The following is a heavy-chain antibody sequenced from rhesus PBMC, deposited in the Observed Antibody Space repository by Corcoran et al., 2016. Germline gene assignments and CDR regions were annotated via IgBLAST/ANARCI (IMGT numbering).Heavy chain of an antibody. J-gene: IGHJ5-2*02. CDR3: ARVSTFGGSLDV. CDR1: GYTFTELS. D-gene: IGHD2-15*01. CDR2: VDPVYGEI. V-gene: IGHV1-156*01. Sequence: EVQLVQSGAEVKKPGASVKVSCRVSGYTFTELSMHWVRQAPGKGLEWMGGVDPVYGEIEHAEKVQGIVTMTEDTSTDTAYMELSSLRSEDTAVYYCARVSTFGGSLDVWGRGVLVTVSS.